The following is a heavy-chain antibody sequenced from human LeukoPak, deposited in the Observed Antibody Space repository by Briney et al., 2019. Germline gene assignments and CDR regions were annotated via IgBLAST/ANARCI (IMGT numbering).Heavy chain of an antibody. J-gene: IGHJ4*02. Sequence: PGTSLRLSCAASGITFNAIHWVRQAPGKGLEWVALTWYDGRNKYYADSVKGRFTISRDNAKNSLYLQMNSLRAEDTAVYYCAGGDTAMAHYWGQGTLVTVSS. D-gene: IGHD5-18*01. CDR1: GITFNA. CDR3: AGGDTAMAHY. CDR2: TWYDGRNK. V-gene: IGHV3-33*01.